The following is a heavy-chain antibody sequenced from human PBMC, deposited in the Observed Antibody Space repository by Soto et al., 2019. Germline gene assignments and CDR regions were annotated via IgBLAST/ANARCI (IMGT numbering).Heavy chain of an antibody. D-gene: IGHD6-25*01. CDR2: IYSGGST. V-gene: IGHV3-53*01. J-gene: IGHJ4*02. CDR3: ATTSPRLPTPLRSGPLDY. CDR1: GFTVSSNY. Sequence: GGSLRLSCAASGFTVSSNYMSWVRQAPGKGLEWVSVIYSGGSTYYADSVKGRFTISRDNSKNTLYLQMNSLRAEDTAVYYCATTSPRLPTPLRSGPLDYWGQGTLVTVSS.